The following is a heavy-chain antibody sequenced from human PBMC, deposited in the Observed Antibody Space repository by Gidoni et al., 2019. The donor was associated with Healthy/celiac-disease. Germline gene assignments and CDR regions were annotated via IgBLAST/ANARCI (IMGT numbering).Heavy chain of an antibody. CDR1: GFPFSSYA. J-gene: IGHJ4*02. V-gene: IGHV3-23*01. CDR3: AKDLEGYYYDSSGTAFDY. CDR2: ISGSGGST. D-gene: IGHD3-22*01. Sequence: EVQLLESGGGLVQPGGSLRLSCAASGFPFSSYAMSWVRQAPGKGLEWVSAISGSGGSTYYADSVKGRFTISRDNSKNTLYLQMNSLRAEDTAVYYCAKDLEGYYYDSSGTAFDYWGQGTLVTVSS.